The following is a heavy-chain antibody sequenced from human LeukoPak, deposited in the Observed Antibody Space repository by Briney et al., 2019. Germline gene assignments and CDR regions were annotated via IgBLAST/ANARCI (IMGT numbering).Heavy chain of an antibody. CDR2: IIPIFGTA. CDR1: GGTFSSYA. V-gene: IGHV1-69*13. D-gene: IGHD4/OR15-4a*01. Sequence: GASVKVSCKASGGTFSSYAISWVRQAPGQGLEWMGGIIPIFGTANYAQKFQGRVTITADESTSTANMELSSLRSEDTAVYYCAREGLDYGFDIWGQGTMVTVSS. CDR3: AREGLDYGFDI. J-gene: IGHJ3*02.